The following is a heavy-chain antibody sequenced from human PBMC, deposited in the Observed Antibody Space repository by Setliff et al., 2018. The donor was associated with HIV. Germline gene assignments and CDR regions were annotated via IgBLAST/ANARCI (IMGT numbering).Heavy chain of an antibody. J-gene: IGHJ4*02. V-gene: IGHV4-38-2*01. CDR3: AARNSGNPTRHFDC. CDR1: GYSISNGYY. CDR2: TYHSGST. Sequence: SETLSLTCALSGYSISNGYYWGWIRQPSGKWLEWIGSTYHSGSTFYNPSLRSRVTISVDTSQDQFSLRLTSGTAADTAVYYCAARNSGNPTRHFDCWGQGTLVTVS.